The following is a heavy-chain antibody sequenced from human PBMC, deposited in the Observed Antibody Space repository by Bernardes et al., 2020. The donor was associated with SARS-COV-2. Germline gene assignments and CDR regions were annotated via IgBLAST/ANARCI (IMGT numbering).Heavy chain of an antibody. Sequence: SVKVSCKASGYTFIGYYMHWVRQAPGQGLEWMGWINPNSGGTNYAQKFQGRVTMTRDTSISTAYMELSRLRSDDTAVYYCARVEIACSSTSCYSNDYWGQGTLVTVSS. CDR3: ARVEIACSSTSCYSNDY. D-gene: IGHD2-2*02. J-gene: IGHJ4*02. CDR2: INPNSGGT. CDR1: GYTFIGYY. V-gene: IGHV1-2*02.